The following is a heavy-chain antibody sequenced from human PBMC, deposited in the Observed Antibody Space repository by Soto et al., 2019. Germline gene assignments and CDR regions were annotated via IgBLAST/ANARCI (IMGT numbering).Heavy chain of an antibody. V-gene: IGHV4-39*01. CDR2: IYSSGST. Sequence: SEILSLTCTVCGGSISSSSYYWGWIRQPPGKGLEWIGSIYSSGSTYYNPSLKSRVTISVDTSKNQFSLKLSSVTAADTAVYYCARRKRYFDYWGQGTLVTVSS. J-gene: IGHJ4*02. CDR1: GGSISSSSYY. CDR3: ARRKRYFDY.